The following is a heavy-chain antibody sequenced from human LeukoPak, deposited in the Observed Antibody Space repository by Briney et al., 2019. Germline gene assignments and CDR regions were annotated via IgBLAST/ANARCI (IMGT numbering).Heavy chain of an antibody. Sequence: SETLSLTCTVSGGSISTYYWSWVRQPPGKGLEWIGYIYYSGSTNYNPSLKSRVTISVDTSKNQFSLKLSSVTAADTAVYYCASGEQWLVRYFDYWGQGTLVTVSS. CDR3: ASGEQWLVRYFDY. CDR1: GGSISTYY. J-gene: IGHJ4*02. V-gene: IGHV4-59*12. D-gene: IGHD6-19*01. CDR2: IYYSGST.